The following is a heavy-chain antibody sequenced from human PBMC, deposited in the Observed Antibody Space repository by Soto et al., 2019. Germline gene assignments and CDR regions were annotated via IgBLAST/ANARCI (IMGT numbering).Heavy chain of an antibody. D-gene: IGHD3-22*01. CDR3: ARGSKWLPIDY. V-gene: IGHV4-31*03. J-gene: IGHJ4*02. CDR2: IYYSGST. Sequence: SETLSLTCTVSGGSISSGGYYWSWIRQHPGKGLEWIGYIYYSGSTYYNPSLKSRVTISVDTSKNQFSLKLSSVTAADTAVYYCARGSKWLPIDYWGQGTLVTVSS. CDR1: GGSISSGGYY.